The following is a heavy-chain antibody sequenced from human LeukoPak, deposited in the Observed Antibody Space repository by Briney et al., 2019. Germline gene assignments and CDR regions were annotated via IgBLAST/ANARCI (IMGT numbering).Heavy chain of an antibody. D-gene: IGHD3-16*01. J-gene: IGHJ6*02. Sequence: EGSLRLSCAASGFTVSSNYMSWVRQAPGKGLEWVSVIYSGGSTYYADSVKGRFTISRDNSKNTLYLQMNSLRAEDTAVYYCARAPVGDYYYGMDVWGQGTTVTVSS. CDR3: ARAPVGDYYYGMDV. V-gene: IGHV3-66*01. CDR2: IYSGGST. CDR1: GFTVSSNY.